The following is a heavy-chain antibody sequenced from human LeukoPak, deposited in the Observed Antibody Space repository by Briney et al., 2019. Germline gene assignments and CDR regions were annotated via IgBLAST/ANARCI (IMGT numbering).Heavy chain of an antibody. CDR3: TREGPYNWNYGYFDY. CDR2: IRSKANSYAT. J-gene: IGHJ4*02. Sequence: GGSLRLSCAASGFTFSGSAVHWVRQASGKGLEWVGRIRSKANSYATAYAASVKGRFTISRDDSKNTAYLQMNSLKTEDTAVYYCTREGPYNWNYGYFDYWGQGTLVTVSS. CDR1: GFTFSGSA. V-gene: IGHV3-73*01. D-gene: IGHD1-7*01.